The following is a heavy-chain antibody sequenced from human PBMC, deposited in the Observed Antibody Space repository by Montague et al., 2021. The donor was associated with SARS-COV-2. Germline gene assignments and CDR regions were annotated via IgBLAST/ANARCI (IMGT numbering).Heavy chain of an antibody. Sequence: SETLSLTCIVAGGSVSSGSYYWSWIRQPPGKGLEWIGYIYYSGSTKYKPSLKSRVTISVDTSKNQSSLKLSSVTAADTAVYYCARDPWRITIFGVVTRYGMDVWGQGTTVTVSS. J-gene: IGHJ6*02. CDR3: ARDPWRITIFGVVTRYGMDV. CDR2: IYYSGST. CDR1: GGSVSSGSYY. D-gene: IGHD3-3*01. V-gene: IGHV4-61*01.